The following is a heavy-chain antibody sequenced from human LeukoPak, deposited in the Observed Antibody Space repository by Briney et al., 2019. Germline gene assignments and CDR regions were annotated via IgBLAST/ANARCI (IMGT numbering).Heavy chain of an antibody. CDR3: ARVSWFPGTSYYYMDV. CDR1: GGSISSYY. V-gene: IGHV4-59*01. Sequence: PSETLSLTCTVSGGSISSYYWSWIRQPPGKGLEWIGYIQYSGSTNYNPSLKSRVTISVDTSKNQFSLKLGSVTAADTAMYYCARVSWFPGTSYYYMDVWGKGTTVTVSS. J-gene: IGHJ6*03. D-gene: IGHD1-1*01. CDR2: IQYSGST.